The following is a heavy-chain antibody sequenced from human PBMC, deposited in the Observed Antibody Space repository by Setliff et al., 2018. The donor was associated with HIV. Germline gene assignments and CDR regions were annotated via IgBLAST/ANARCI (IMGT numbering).Heavy chain of an antibody. CDR1: GFTFSSYA. D-gene: IGHD1-26*01. Sequence: GGSLRLSCAASGFTFSSYAMHWVRQAPGKGLEWVAVISYDGSNKYYADSVTGRFTISRDNSKNTLYLQLNSLRAEDTTLYYCAKGGRGSYYPNDAFDFWGQGTVVTVSS. CDR2: ISYDGSNK. CDR3: AKGGRGSYYPNDAFDF. V-gene: IGHV3-30*04. J-gene: IGHJ3*01.